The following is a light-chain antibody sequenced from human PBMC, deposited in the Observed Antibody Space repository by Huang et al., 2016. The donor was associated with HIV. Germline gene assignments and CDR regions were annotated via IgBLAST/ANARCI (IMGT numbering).Light chain of an antibody. CDR2: DAS. Sequence: EIVLTQSPATLYLSPGERATLSCRASQSVSSYLAWYQQKPGQAPRLLIYDASNRATGIPARFSGSGSGTDFTLTISSLEPEDFAVYYCQQRGAFGPGTKVDIK. CDR1: QSVSSY. CDR3: QQRGA. J-gene: IGKJ3*01. V-gene: IGKV3-11*01.